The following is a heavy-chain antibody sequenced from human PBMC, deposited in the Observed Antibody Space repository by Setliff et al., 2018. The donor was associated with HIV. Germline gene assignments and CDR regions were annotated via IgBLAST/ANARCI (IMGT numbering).Heavy chain of an antibody. CDR2: IIPILGIA. Sequence: VASVKVSCKASGGTFSSYTISWVRQAPGQGLEWMGRIIPILGIANYAQKFQGRVTITADKSTSTAYMELSSLRSEDTAVYYCARDSVSRDGYKDLDYWGQGTLVTVSS. D-gene: IGHD5-12*01. CDR3: ARDSVSRDGYKDLDY. CDR1: GGTFSSYT. J-gene: IGHJ4*02. V-gene: IGHV1-69*02.